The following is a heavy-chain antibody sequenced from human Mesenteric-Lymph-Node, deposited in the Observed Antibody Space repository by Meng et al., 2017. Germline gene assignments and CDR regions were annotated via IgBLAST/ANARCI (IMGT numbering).Heavy chain of an antibody. V-gene: IGHV3-30*01. Sequence: VAVISYDGSNKYYADSVKGRFTISRDNSKNTLYLQMNSLRAEDTAVYYCARELPYDSSGSNWFDPWGQGTLVTVSS. D-gene: IGHD3-22*01. CDR3: ARELPYDSSGSNWFDP. J-gene: IGHJ5*02. CDR2: ISYDGSNK.